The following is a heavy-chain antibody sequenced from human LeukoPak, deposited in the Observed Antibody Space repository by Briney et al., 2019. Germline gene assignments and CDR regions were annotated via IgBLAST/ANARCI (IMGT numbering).Heavy chain of an antibody. Sequence: GGSLRLSCAASGFTFSSYSMNWVRQAPGKGLEWVAFIRYDGYNTYYADSVKGRFTISRDNSKNTLYLQMNSLRAEDTAVYYCAKEGGTGTRFDYWGQGTLVTVSS. V-gene: IGHV3-30*02. CDR2: IRYDGYNT. CDR3: AKEGGTGTRFDY. CDR1: GFTFSSYS. D-gene: IGHD1-7*01. J-gene: IGHJ4*02.